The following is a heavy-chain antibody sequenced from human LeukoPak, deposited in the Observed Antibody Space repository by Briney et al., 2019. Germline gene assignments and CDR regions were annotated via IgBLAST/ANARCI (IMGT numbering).Heavy chain of an antibody. Sequence: ASVKVSCKASGYTFTSYGISWVRQAPGQGLEWMGWISAYNGNTNYAQKLQGRVTMTTDTSTSTAYMGLRSLRSADTAVYYCARYGMAMVRGVIGYWGQGTLVTVSS. J-gene: IGHJ4*02. CDR2: ISAYNGNT. CDR1: GYTFTSYG. V-gene: IGHV1-18*01. D-gene: IGHD3-10*01. CDR3: ARYGMAMVRGVIGY.